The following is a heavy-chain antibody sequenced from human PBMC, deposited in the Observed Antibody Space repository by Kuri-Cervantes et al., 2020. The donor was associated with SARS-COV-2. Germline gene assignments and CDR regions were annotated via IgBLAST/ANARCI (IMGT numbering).Heavy chain of an antibody. J-gene: IGHJ3*02. D-gene: IGHD2-15*01. CDR1: GYTFTSYY. Sequence: ASVKVSCKASGYTFTSYYMHWVRQAPGQGLEWMGIINPSGGSTSYAQKFQGRVTMTRDTSTSTVYMELSSLRSEDTAVYYCARDQGRCLVVVVAATRVYDAFDIWGQGTMVTVSS. V-gene: IGHV1-46*01. CDR3: ARDQGRCLVVVVAATRVYDAFDI. CDR2: INPSGGST.